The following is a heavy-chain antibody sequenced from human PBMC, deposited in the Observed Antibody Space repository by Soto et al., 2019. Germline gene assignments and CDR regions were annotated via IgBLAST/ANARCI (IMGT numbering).Heavy chain of an antibody. CDR3: AREYYGDYDWFDP. CDR2: IWYDGSNK. D-gene: IGHD4-17*01. V-gene: IGHV3-33*01. Sequence: QVQLVESGGGVVQPGRSLRLSCAASGFTFSSYGMHWVRQAPGKGLEWVAVIWYDGSNKYYADSVKGRFTISRDNSKNTLYLQMNSLRAEDTAVYYCAREYYGDYDWFDPWGQGTLVTVSS. CDR1: GFTFSSYG. J-gene: IGHJ5*02.